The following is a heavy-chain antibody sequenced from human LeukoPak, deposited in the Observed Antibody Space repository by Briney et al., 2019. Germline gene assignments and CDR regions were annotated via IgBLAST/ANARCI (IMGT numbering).Heavy chain of an antibody. CDR3: ARTGLSGYFDY. D-gene: IGHD3-3*01. CDR1: GVTFSSYS. J-gene: IGHJ4*02. V-gene: IGHV3-21*01. CDR2: ISSSSSYI. Sequence: GGSLRLSCAASGVTFSSYSVNWVRQAPGKGLEWVSSISSSSSYIYYADSVKGRFTISRDNAKNSLYLQMNSLRAEDTAVYYCARTGLSGYFDYWGQGTLVTVSS.